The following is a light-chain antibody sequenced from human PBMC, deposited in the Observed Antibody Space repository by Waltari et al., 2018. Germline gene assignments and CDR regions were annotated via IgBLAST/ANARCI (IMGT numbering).Light chain of an antibody. J-gene: IGKJ2*01. CDR1: QTINNW. V-gene: IGKV1-5*03. CDR3: QQYKSYPYT. CDR2: QVS. Sequence: DIQMTQSPSTLSASVGDRVTITCRASQTINNWFAWYQQKPGKAPKLLIYQVSTLESGVPSSFSGSGSGTEFTLTVSSLQPDDFATYYCQQYKSYPYTFGQGSKLEIK.